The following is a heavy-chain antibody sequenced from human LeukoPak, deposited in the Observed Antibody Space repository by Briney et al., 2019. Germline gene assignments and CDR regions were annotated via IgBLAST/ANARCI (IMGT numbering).Heavy chain of an antibody. CDR2: INPSSGST. J-gene: IGHJ4*02. CDR1: GYTFTSYY. V-gene: IGHV1-46*01. CDR3: AICQRNYYDSSGYFY. D-gene: IGHD3-22*01. Sequence: ASVKVSCKASGYTFTSYYMHWVRQAPGQGLEWMGIINPSSGSTSYAQKFQGRVTMTRDTSTSTVYMELSSLRSEDTAVYYCAICQRNYYDSSGYFYWGQGTLVTVSS.